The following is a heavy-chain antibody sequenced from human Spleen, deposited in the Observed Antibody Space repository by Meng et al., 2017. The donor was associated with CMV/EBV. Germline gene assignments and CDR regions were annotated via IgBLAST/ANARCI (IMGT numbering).Heavy chain of an antibody. CDR1: GFTFSSYW. CDR2: INSDGSST. V-gene: IGHV3-74*01. Sequence: GESLKISCAASGFTFSSYWMHWVRQAPGKGLVWVSRINSDGSSTSYADSVKGRFTISRDNAKNTLYLQMNSLRAEDTAVYYCANHPKAAAGIGYWGQGTLVTVSS. D-gene: IGHD6-13*01. CDR3: ANHPKAAAGIGY. J-gene: IGHJ4*02.